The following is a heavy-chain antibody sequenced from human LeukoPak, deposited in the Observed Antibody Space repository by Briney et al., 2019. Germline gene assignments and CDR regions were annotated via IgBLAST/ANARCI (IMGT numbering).Heavy chain of an antibody. CDR3: ATLLDSHILTGSSNGFDP. V-gene: IGHV3-23*01. CDR1: GFTFSSYA. D-gene: IGHD3-9*01. J-gene: IGHJ5*01. Sequence: PGGSLRLSCAASGFTFSSYAMSWVRQAPGKVLEWVSAISGSGGSRYYAASVKGRFTSSRDNSKDSMYLRIIRLRAEDTDEYYCATLLDSHILTGSSNGFDPWGQGTLVTVSS. CDR2: ISGSGGSR.